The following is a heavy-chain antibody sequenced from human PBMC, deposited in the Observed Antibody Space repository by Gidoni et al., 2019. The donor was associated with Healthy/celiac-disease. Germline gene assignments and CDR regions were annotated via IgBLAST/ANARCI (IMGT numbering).Heavy chain of an antibody. CDR1: GGTFSSYA. Sequence: QVQLVQSGAELKKPGSSVTVSCKASGGTFSSYAISWVRQAPGQGLEWMGRIIPILGIANYAQKFQGRVTITADKSTSTAYMELSSLRSEDTAVYYCARSPWTSSSTNDYWGQGTLVTVSS. J-gene: IGHJ4*02. CDR2: IIPILGIA. D-gene: IGHD6-13*01. V-gene: IGHV1-69*04. CDR3: ARSPWTSSSTNDY.